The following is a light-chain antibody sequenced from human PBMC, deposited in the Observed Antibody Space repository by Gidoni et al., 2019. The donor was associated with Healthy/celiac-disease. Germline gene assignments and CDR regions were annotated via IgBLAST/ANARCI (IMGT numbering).Light chain of an antibody. Sequence: QSALTQPASVSGSPGQSITISCTGTSSDVGGYNYVSWYQQHPGKAPKLMIYDVSNRPSGVSNRFSGSKSGHTASLTISELQAEDEADYYCSSYTSSSTLIVFGGGTKLTVL. CDR2: DVS. J-gene: IGLJ2*01. V-gene: IGLV2-14*01. CDR3: SSYTSSSTLIV. CDR1: SSDVGGYNY.